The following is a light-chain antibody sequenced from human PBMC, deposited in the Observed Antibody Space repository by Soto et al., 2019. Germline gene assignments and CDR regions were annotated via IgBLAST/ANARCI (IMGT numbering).Light chain of an antibody. CDR1: NSNIGVNS. CDR2: RNN. Sequence: QLVLTQPPSASGTPGQRVTISCSGSNSNIGVNSVYWFQQLPDTAPKLLIYRNNQRPSGVPDRFSGSKSGTSASLAISGLRSEDEADYYCAAWDDSLSGWVFGGGTKVTVL. V-gene: IGLV1-47*01. CDR3: AAWDDSLSGWV. J-gene: IGLJ3*02.